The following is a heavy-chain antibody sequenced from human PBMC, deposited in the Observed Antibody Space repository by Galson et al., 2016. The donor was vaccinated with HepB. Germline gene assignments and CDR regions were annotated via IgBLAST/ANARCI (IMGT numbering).Heavy chain of an antibody. J-gene: IGHJ6*02. Sequence: SLRLSCAASGFTFNNYAMNWVRQAPGKGLEWVSAISGSGGYTYYAGSVKGRLTISRVNSKNTLYLQMDRLRVEDTAVYYCAKDRGIGYSYGYSSEYYGMDVWGPGTTVTVSS. CDR2: ISGSGGYT. D-gene: IGHD5-18*01. V-gene: IGHV3-23*01. CDR1: GFTFNNYA. CDR3: AKDRGIGYSYGYSSEYYGMDV.